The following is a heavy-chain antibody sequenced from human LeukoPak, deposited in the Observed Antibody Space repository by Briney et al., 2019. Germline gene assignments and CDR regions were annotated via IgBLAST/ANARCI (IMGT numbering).Heavy chain of an antibody. CDR2: ISSSSSYI. CDR3: ARGVLGPYYFDL. CDR1: GFTFSSYS. J-gene: IGHJ2*01. V-gene: IGHV3-21*01. Sequence: GGSLRLSCAASGFTFSSYSMNWVRQAPGKGLEWVSSISSSSSYIYYADSVKGRFTISGDNAKNSLYLQMNSLRAEDTAVYYCARGVLGPYYFDLWGRGTLVTVSS. D-gene: IGHD7-27*01.